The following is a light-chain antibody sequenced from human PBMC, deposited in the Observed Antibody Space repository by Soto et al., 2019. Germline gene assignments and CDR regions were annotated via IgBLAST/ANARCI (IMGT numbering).Light chain of an antibody. CDR2: DAS. J-gene: IGKJ1*01. V-gene: IGKV3-11*01. Sequence: EIVLTQSPATLSLSPGERATLSCRASQSVSSYLAWYQQKPGQAPRLLIYDASNRATGIPARFSGSGSGTDFTLTISRLETEDFAVYECQHYGSSPTWTVGQATKVDIK. CDR3: QHYGSSPTWT. CDR1: QSVSSY.